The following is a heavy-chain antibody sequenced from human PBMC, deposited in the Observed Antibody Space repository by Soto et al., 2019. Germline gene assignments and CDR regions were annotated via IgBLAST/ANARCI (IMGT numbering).Heavy chain of an antibody. D-gene: IGHD3-10*01. Sequence: SETLSLTCTVSGGSISSHYWSWIRQPPGKGLEWIGYIYYSGSTNYNPSLKSRVTISVDTSKNQFSLKLTSVTAADTAVYYCARGGDYYASGMDYYYYALDVWGQGTTVTVS. V-gene: IGHV4-59*11. CDR2: IYYSGST. CDR3: ARGGDYYASGMDYYYYALDV. CDR1: GGSISSHY. J-gene: IGHJ6*02.